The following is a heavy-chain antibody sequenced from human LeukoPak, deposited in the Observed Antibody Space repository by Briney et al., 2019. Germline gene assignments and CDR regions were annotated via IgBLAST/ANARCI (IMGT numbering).Heavy chain of an antibody. V-gene: IGHV3-11*04. J-gene: IGHJ4*02. D-gene: IGHD4-23*01. CDR3: ATSSYGGNFGLFDY. Sequence: GGSLRLSCAASGFTFSDYYMSWLRQAPGKGLEWVSYISSSGTTIYYADSVKGRFTISRDNAKNTLYLQMNSLRAEDTSVYYCATSSYGGNFGLFDYWGQGILVTVSS. CDR2: ISSSGTTI. CDR1: GFTFSDYY.